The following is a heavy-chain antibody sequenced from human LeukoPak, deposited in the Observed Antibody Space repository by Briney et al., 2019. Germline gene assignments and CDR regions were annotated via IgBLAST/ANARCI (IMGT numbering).Heavy chain of an antibody. D-gene: IGHD3-10*01. J-gene: IGHJ4*02. V-gene: IGHV4-34*01. CDR3: ARGVSSGWFGEYFDY. CDR1: GGSFSGYY. CDR2: INHSGST. Sequence: SETLSLTCAVYGGSFSGYYWSWIRLPPGKGLEWIGEINHSGSTNYNPSLKSRVTISVDTSKNQFSLKLSSVTAADTAVYYCARGVSSGWFGEYFDYWGQGTLVTVSS.